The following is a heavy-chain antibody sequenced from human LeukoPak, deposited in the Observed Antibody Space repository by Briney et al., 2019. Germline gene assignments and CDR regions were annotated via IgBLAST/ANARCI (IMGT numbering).Heavy chain of an antibody. D-gene: IGHD6-19*01. CDR2: IYYSGST. V-gene: IGHV4-59*01. J-gene: IGHJ6*02. CDR3: TRDPGRWAVAGTLFGYYYGMDV. Sequence: PSETLSLTCTVSGGSISSYYWSWLRQPPGKGLEWIGYIYYSGSTNYNPSLKSRVTISVDTSKNQFSLKLSSVTAADTAVYYCTRDPGRWAVAGTLFGYYYGMDVWGQGTTVTVSS. CDR1: GGSISSYY.